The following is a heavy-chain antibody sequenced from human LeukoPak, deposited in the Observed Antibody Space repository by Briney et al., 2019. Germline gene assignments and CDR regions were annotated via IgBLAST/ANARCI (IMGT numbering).Heavy chain of an antibody. CDR3: ARAASFSYGMDV. CDR1: RFTFSSYW. D-gene: IGHD6-6*01. J-gene: IGHJ6*02. V-gene: IGHV3-7*01. CDR2: IKQDGSEK. Sequence: GGSLRLSCAASRFTFSSYWMNWVRQAPGKGLEWVANIKQDGSEKYYVDSVKGRFTIPRDNAKNSLYLQMNSLRAEDTAVYYCARAASFSYGMDVWGQGTTVTVSS.